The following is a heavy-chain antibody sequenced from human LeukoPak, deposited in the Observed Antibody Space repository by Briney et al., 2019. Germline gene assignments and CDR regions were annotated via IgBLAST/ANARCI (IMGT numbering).Heavy chain of an antibody. CDR3: AREGRYRYGYNEYHSYMDI. D-gene: IGHD5-24*01. V-gene: IGHV4-59*01. J-gene: IGHJ6*03. Sequence: SETLSLTCTVSGGSISSYYWSWIRQPPGKGLEWLGYIYYSGSTNYNPSLKSRVTISVDTSKNQFSLKLSSVTAAETAVYYCAREGRYRYGYNEYHSYMDIWGKGTTVTVSS. CDR2: IYYSGST. CDR1: GGSISSYY.